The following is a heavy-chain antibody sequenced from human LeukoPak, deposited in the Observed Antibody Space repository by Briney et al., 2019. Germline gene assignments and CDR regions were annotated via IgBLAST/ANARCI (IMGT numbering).Heavy chain of an antibody. CDR2: IYYSGST. CDR3: ARYRSWYSFDY. V-gene: IGHV4-39*01. D-gene: IGHD6-19*01. CDR1: GGSISSSSYY. Sequence: SETLSLTCSVSGGSISSSSYYWSWIRQPPGKGLVWIGNIYYSGSTYYNPSLKSRVSLSVDTSKNQFSLKLSSVTAADTAVYYCARYRSWYSFDYWGQGTLVTVSS. J-gene: IGHJ4*02.